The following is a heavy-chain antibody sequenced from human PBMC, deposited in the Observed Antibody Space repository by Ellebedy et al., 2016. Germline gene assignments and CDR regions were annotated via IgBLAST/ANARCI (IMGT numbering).Heavy chain of an antibody. CDR3: ARQGPTTVTTPSWFDP. D-gene: IGHD4-17*01. CDR1: GGSFSGYY. CDR2: IYYSGST. Sequence: SETLSLTXAVYGGSFSGYYWSWIRQPPGKGLEWIGSIYYSGSTYYNPSLKSRVTISVDTSKNQFSLKLSSVTAADTAVYYCARQGPTTVTTPSWFDPWGQGTLVTVSS. V-gene: IGHV4-34*01. J-gene: IGHJ5*02.